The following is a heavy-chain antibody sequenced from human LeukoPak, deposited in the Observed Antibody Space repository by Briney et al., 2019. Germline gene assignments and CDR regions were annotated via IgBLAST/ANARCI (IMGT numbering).Heavy chain of an antibody. CDR3: ARSADRCSSSSCYPLI. CDR1: GFTFNRNA. J-gene: IGHJ4*02. D-gene: IGHD2-2*01. V-gene: IGHV3-23*01. Sequence: PGGSLRLSCAASGFTFNRNAISWVRQAPGKGLEWVSAISGSGGSTWYADSVKGRFTISRDNSKNTLYLQMNSLRPDDTAVYYCARSADRCSSSSCYPLIWGQGTLVTVSS. CDR2: ISGSGGST.